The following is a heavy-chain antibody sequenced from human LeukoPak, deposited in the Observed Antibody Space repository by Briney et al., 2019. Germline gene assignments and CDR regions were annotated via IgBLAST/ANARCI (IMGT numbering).Heavy chain of an antibody. CDR1: GLSFSDNY. V-gene: IGHV3-11*01. D-gene: IGHD2-2*03. CDR3: AKGSHGWTFDV. CDR2: INSDESMT. Sequence: GGSLRLSCAASGLSFSDNYMGWLRQPPGKGLEWLSYINSDESMTKYTASVQGRFTISRDNAKRSLFLQMNNLRANDTARYYCAKGSHGWTFDVWGQGSQVTVSS. J-gene: IGHJ4*02.